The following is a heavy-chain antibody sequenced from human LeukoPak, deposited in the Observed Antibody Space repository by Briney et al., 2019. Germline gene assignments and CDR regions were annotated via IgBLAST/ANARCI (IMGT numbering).Heavy chain of an antibody. J-gene: IGHJ6*02. CDR3: AKDPMDV. CDR1: GFTFSSYA. V-gene: IGHV3-23*01. Sequence: GGSLRLSCAASGFTFSSYAMSWVRQAPGMGLEWVSAISGSGGSTYYAASLMGRFTISRDNSENTLYLQMISLRAEDTAVYYCAKDPMDVWGQGTTVTVSS. CDR2: ISGSGGST.